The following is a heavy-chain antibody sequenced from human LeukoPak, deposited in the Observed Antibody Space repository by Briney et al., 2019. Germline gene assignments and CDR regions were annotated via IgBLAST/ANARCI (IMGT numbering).Heavy chain of an antibody. J-gene: IGHJ3*02. Sequence: ASVKVSCAASGYTFTGSYIHWVRQAPGQGLEWMGWINPNSGGTNYAQEFQGRVTMTRDTSISTVYMELSRLRSDDTAVYYCARAGYCSGGSCQKGGAFDIWGQGTMVTVSS. CDR2: INPNSGGT. CDR3: ARAGYCSGGSCQKGGAFDI. D-gene: IGHD2-15*01. CDR1: GYTFTGSY. V-gene: IGHV1-2*02.